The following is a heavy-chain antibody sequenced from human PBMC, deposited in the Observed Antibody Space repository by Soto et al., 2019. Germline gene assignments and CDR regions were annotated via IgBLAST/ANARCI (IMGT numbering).Heavy chain of an antibody. Sequence: QVQLVESGGGVVQPGRSVRLSCAASGFTFSSYAMHWVRQAPGKGLEWVAVISYDGSNKYYTDSVKGRFTISRDNSKNTLYLQMNSLRVEDTAVYFCARDGMDVWGQGTTVTVSS. V-gene: IGHV3-30-3*01. CDR3: ARDGMDV. CDR1: GFTFSSYA. J-gene: IGHJ6*02. CDR2: ISYDGSNK.